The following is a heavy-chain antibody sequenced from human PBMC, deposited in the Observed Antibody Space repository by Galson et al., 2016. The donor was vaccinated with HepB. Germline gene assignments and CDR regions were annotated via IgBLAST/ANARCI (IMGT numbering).Heavy chain of an antibody. D-gene: IGHD5-18*01. CDR2: ISHSGST. Sequence: SETLSLTCAVSGGSISSSNWWSWVRQSPGKGLEWIGQISHSGSTNSNPSLESRVTMSVEQSKNQFSLRLSSVTAADTAVYYCARVRTAPRGYNYGPLDYFDSWGQGTLVTVSS. V-gene: IGHV4-4*02. CDR3: ARVRTAPRGYNYGPLDYFDS. J-gene: IGHJ4*02. CDR1: GGSISSSNW.